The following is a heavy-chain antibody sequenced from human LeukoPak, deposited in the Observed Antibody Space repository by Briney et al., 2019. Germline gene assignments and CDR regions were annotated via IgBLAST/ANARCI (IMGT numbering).Heavy chain of an antibody. D-gene: IGHD1-26*01. CDR3: ARLIVGDYFDS. CDR2: IYFTGTT. CDR1: GGSISSTSFY. Sequence: SETLPLTCTVSGGSISSTSFYWVWIRQPPGKGLDWLGTIYFTGTTYYNPSLNSRVTISVDTSNNRFSLKVSSVTAADTAVYYCARLIVGDYFDSWGQGNLVTVSS. V-gene: IGHV4-39*01. J-gene: IGHJ4*02.